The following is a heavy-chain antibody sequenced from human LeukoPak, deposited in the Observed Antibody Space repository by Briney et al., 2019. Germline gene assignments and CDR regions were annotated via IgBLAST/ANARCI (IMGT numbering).Heavy chain of an antibody. CDR1: GGSISSYY. CDR2: IYYSGST. D-gene: IGHD3-10*01. J-gene: IGHJ4*02. V-gene: IGHV4-59*01. CDR3: ARGAAYYYARIDH. Sequence: SETLSLTCTVSGGSISSYYWSWIRQPPGKGLEWIGYIYYSGSTNYNPSLKSRVTISVDTSKNQFSLKLSSVTAADTAVYYCARGAAYYYARIDHWGQGTLVTVSS.